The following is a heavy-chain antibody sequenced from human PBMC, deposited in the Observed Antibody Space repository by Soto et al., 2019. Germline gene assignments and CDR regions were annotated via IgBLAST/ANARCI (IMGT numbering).Heavy chain of an antibody. CDR1: GGSISSSSYY. Sequence: ETLSLTCTVSGGSISSSSYYWGWIRQPPGKGLEWIGSIYYSGSTYYNPSLKSRVTISVDTSENQFSLKLSSVTAADTAVYYCARRGIYGSGSFHYYYGMDVWGQGTMVTVSS. D-gene: IGHD3-10*01. CDR3: ARRGIYGSGSFHYYYGMDV. V-gene: IGHV4-39*01. CDR2: IYYSGST. J-gene: IGHJ6*02.